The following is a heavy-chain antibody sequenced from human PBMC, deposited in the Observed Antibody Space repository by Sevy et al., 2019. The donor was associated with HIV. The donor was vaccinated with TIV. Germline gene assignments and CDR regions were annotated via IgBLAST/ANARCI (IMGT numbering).Heavy chain of an antibody. V-gene: IGHV4-39*01. Sequence: SETLSLTCTVSDGSIISSTYYWGWIRQPPGKGLEWIGSVYYSGSTYYNPSLRSRVTISVDMFKDQFSLKLSSVTAADTAVYYCARRGAGPAFDVWGQGTMVTVSS. J-gene: IGHJ3*01. D-gene: IGHD3-10*01. CDR2: VYYSGST. CDR1: DGSIISSTYY. CDR3: ARRGAGPAFDV.